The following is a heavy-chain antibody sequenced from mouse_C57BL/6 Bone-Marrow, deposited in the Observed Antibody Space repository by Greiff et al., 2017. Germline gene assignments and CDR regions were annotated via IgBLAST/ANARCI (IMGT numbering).Heavy chain of an antibody. CDR2: ISYDGSN. Sequence: ESGPGLVKPSQSLSLTCSVTGYSITSGYYWNWIRQFPGNKLEWMGYISYDGSNNYNPSLKNRISITRDTSKNQFFLKLNSVTTEDTATYDCARENLLPHYYAMDYWGQGTSVTVSS. D-gene: IGHD1-1*01. J-gene: IGHJ4*01. CDR1: GYSITSGYY. V-gene: IGHV3-6*01. CDR3: ARENLLPHYYAMDY.